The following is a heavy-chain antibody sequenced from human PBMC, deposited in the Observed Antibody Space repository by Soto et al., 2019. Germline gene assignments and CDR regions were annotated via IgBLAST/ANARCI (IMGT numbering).Heavy chain of an antibody. CDR1: GDTFSRST. CDR2: IIPVLGVE. Sequence: QVQLVQSGAEVKNRGSSVKVSCKASGDTFSRSTISWVRQAPGQRLEWMGRIIPVLGVENHAQNFQGRVTVTSDKSTSTAYLELSSLNSEDTAIYYGARSTAGLYVFHDWGQGTLFTVSS. J-gene: IGHJ4*02. CDR3: ARSTAGLYVFHD. V-gene: IGHV1-69*02. D-gene: IGHD6-19*01.